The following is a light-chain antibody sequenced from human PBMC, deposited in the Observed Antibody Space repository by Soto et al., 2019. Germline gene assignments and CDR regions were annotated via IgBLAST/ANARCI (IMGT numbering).Light chain of an antibody. CDR1: SSDVGSSNL. CDR3: CSYAGSSTHV. V-gene: IGLV2-23*02. J-gene: IGLJ1*01. CDR2: EVS. Sequence: QSALTQPASVSGSPGQSITFSCTGTSSDVGSSNLVSWYQQHPGKAPKLLIYEVSKQPSGVSNRFSGSKSGNTASLTISGLQAEDEADYYCCSYAGSSTHVFGTGTKLTVL.